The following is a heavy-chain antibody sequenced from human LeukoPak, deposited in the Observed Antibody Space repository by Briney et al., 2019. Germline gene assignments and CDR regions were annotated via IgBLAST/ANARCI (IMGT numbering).Heavy chain of an antibody. Sequence: GGSLRLSCAASGFTVSRYYMSWVRQAPGKGLEWVSVFYIDGNTYYADSVRGRFTISRDNSKNTVYLQMNSLRAEDTAVYYCARDRVQYYYGSGSMYFFDYWGQGTLVTVSS. D-gene: IGHD3-10*01. CDR2: FYIDGNT. J-gene: IGHJ4*02. CDR3: ARDRVQYYYGSGSMYFFDY. V-gene: IGHV3-66*01. CDR1: GFTVSRYY.